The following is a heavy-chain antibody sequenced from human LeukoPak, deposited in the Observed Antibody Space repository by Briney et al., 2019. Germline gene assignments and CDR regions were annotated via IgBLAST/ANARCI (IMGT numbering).Heavy chain of an antibody. CDR3: PRGGTRIAAAGLDY. Sequence: SETLSLTCTVSGGSISSYYWTLIRRPPGKGLQSIVYIYYSGSTNYERSLNSRVTISLDTSKNQFSLKLSSVTAADPAVHYCPRGGTRIAAAGLDYWGQGTLVTVSS. CDR1: GGSISSYY. CDR2: IYYSGST. J-gene: IGHJ4*02. V-gene: IGHV4-59*01. D-gene: IGHD6-13*01.